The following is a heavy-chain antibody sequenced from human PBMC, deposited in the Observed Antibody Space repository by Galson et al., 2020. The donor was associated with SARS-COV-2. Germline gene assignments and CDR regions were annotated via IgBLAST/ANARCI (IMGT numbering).Heavy chain of an antibody. J-gene: IGHJ4*02. CDR3: SKAYSNYTMLFDS. Sequence: GESLKISCAASGFTFSSYAMNWVRQAPGKGLEWVSGISGGGRISTYYADSVKGRFTISRDDSKNTLSLHMNSLRAEDTAIYYCSKAYSNYTMLFDSWGQGTLVTVSS. CDR2: ISGGGRIST. CDR1: GFTFSSYA. D-gene: IGHD4-4*01. V-gene: IGHV3-23*01.